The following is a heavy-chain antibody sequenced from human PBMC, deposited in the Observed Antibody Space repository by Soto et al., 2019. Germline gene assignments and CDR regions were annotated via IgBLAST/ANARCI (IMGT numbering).Heavy chain of an antibody. D-gene: IGHD3-22*01. CDR2: IIPIFGTA. Sequence: ASVKVSCKASGGTFSSYAISWVRQAPGQGLEWMGGIIPIFGTANYAQKFQGRVTITADESTSTAYMELSSLRSEDTAVYYCARDTPYYYDSSYNWFDPWGQGTLVTVSS. CDR3: ARDTPYYYDSSYNWFDP. CDR1: GGTFSSYA. V-gene: IGHV1-69*13. J-gene: IGHJ5*02.